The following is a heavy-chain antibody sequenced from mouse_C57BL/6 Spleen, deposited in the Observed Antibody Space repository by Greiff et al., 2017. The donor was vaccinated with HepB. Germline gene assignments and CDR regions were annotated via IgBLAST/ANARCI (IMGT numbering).Heavy chain of an antibody. CDR3: AREYDDGGYYFDY. CDR2: INPNNGGT. CDR1: GYTFTDYY. D-gene: IGHD2-4*01. V-gene: IGHV1-26*01. J-gene: IGHJ2*01. Sequence: EVQLQQSGPELVKPGASVKISCKASGYTFTDYYMNWVKQSHGKSLEWIGDINPNNGGTSYNQKFKGKATLTVDKSSSTAYMELRGLTSEDSAVYYCAREYDDGGYYFDYWGQGTTLTVSS.